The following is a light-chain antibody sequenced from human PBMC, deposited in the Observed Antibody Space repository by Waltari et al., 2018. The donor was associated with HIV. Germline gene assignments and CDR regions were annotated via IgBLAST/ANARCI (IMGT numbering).Light chain of an antibody. CDR3: TSYTRSTNLL. J-gene: IGLJ2*01. Sequence: QSALTQPPSPSGSPGQSVTISCTGPITDVDGYSYVSWYLKHPGKAPNPLIYEFTRRPSGVPDRFSGSKSANTAALTVSGLQAEDEADYYCTSYTRSTNLLFGGGTKLTVL. CDR2: EFT. V-gene: IGLV2-8*01. CDR1: ITDVDGYSY.